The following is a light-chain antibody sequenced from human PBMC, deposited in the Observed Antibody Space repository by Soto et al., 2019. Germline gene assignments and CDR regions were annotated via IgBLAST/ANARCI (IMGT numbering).Light chain of an antibody. J-gene: IGKJ5*01. Sequence: EVVLTQSPATLSVSPGDRATLSCRSSQYIGSAVAWYHQRSGQAPRLLIYDTSTRATGVPARFSGSGSGTEFTLTISGLQSEDFALYFCQQYNNWPFSFGPGTRLEIK. CDR1: QYIGSA. V-gene: IGKV3-15*01. CDR2: DTS. CDR3: QQYNNWPFS.